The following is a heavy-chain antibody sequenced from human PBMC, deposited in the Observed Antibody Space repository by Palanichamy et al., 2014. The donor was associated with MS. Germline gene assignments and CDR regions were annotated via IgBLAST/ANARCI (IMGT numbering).Heavy chain of an antibody. CDR3: ARSVSMIQGAFDY. V-gene: IGHV1-69*06. Sequence: QVQLVQSGAEVKKPGSSVKVSCKTSGGTFSSHAINWVRQAPGQGLEWLGGIIPTFITANYAQNLQGRVTITADKSTNTAYMELSGLRSDDTAVYYCARSVSMIQGAFDYWGQGTLVTVSS. D-gene: IGHD3-10*01. J-gene: IGHJ4*02. CDR1: GGTFSSHA. CDR2: IIPTFITA.